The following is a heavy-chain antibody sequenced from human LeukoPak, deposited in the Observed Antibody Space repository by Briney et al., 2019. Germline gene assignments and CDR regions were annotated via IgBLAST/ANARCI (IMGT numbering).Heavy chain of an antibody. CDR3: ARANSSSWYSSDYYYYGMDV. V-gene: IGHV4-30-2*01. D-gene: IGHD6-13*01. CDR1: GGSISSGGYS. J-gene: IGHJ6*04. Sequence: KPSETLSLTCAVSGGSISSGGYSWSWIRQPPGKGLEWIGYIYHSESTYYNPSLKSRVTISVDRSKNQFSLKLSSVTAADTAVYYCARANSSSWYSSDYYYYGMDVWGKGNTVTVSS. CDR2: IYHSEST.